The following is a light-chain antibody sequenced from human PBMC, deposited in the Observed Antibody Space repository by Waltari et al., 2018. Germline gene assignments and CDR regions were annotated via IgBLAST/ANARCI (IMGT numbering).Light chain of an antibody. CDR1: QSVVYSSNNKNY. Sequence: DIVMTQSPDSLALSLGVRATINCKSSQSVVYSSNNKNYLAWYQHKSGQPPKLLIYWASTRESGVPDRFSGSGSGTDFSLTINNLQPEDVAVYYCHQYYANPQTFGQGTRVEIK. CDR3: HQYYANPQT. V-gene: IGKV4-1*01. CDR2: WAS. J-gene: IGKJ1*01.